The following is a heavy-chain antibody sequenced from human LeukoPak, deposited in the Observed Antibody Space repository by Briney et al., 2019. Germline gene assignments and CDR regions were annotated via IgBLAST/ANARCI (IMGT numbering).Heavy chain of an antibody. CDR2: IRYDGSNK. J-gene: IGHJ3*02. CDR1: GFTFSNYG. CDR3: ARFPPWYSGYESGAAFDI. Sequence: PGGSLRLSCAASGFTFSNYGLHWVRQAPGKGLEWVASIRYDGSNKYYADSVKGRFTISRDNSKNTLSLQMNSLRAEDTAVYYCARFPPWYSGYESGAAFDIWGQGTMVTVSS. D-gene: IGHD5-12*01. V-gene: IGHV3-30*02.